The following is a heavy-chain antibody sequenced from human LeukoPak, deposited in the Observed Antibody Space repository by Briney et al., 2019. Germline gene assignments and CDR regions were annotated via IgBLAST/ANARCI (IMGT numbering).Heavy chain of an antibody. V-gene: IGHV3-53*01. Sequence: AGGSLRLSCAASGFTFSIYAMTWVRQAPGKGLEWVSVIYSGGSTYYADSVKGRFTISRDNSKNTLYLQMNSLRAEDTAVYYCARGGASWPTPYDYWGQGTLVTVSS. J-gene: IGHJ4*02. CDR3: ARGGASWPTPYDY. CDR1: GFTFSIYA. D-gene: IGHD2-2*01. CDR2: IYSGGST.